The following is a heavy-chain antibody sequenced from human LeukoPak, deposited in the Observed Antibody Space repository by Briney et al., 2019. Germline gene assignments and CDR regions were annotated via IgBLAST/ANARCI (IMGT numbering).Heavy chain of an antibody. CDR3: AKDSSRSITMIVDAFDI. CDR2: TSYDGSNK. CDR1: GFTFSSYG. Sequence: GGSLRLSCAASGFTFSSYGMHWVRQAQGKGLEWVAVTSYDGSNKYYADSVKGRFTISRDNSKNTLYLQMNSLRAEDTAVYYCAKDSSRSITMIVDAFDIWGQGTMATVSS. J-gene: IGHJ3*02. V-gene: IGHV3-30*18. D-gene: IGHD3-22*01.